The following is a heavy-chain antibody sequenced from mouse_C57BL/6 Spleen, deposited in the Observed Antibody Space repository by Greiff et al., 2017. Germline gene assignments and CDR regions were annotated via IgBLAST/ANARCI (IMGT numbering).Heavy chain of an antibody. D-gene: IGHD4-1*02. CDR2: IRNKANGYTT. CDR3: AICNSWYVDC. Sequence: EVQLVESGGGLVQPGGSLSLSCAASGFTFTDYYMSWVRQPPGKALEWLGFIRNKANGYTTEYSASVKGRFTISRDNSQSILYLQMNALRAEDSATYYCAICNSWYVDCWGKGTTLTVAS. V-gene: IGHV7-3*01. CDR1: GFTFTDYY. J-gene: IGHJ2*01.